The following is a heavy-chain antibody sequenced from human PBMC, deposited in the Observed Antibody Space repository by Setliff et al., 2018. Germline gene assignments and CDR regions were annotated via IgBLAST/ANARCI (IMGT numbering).Heavy chain of an antibody. CDR3: ARDRFYNSWSGTSITAPHDAFDI. V-gene: IGHV1-46*03. D-gene: IGHD3-3*01. CDR1: GYTLTNYY. CDR2: INPSGGLT. J-gene: IGHJ3*02. Sequence: ASVKVSCKASGYTLTNYYMHWVRQAPGQGLEWMGIINPSGGLTRYAQKCQGRVTMTRDTSTSTVYTEVISLRSEDTAVYFCARDRFYNSWSGTSITAPHDAFDIWGQGTMVTVSS.